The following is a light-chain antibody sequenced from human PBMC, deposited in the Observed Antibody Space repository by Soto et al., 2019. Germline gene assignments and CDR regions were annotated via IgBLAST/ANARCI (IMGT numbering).Light chain of an antibody. CDR2: AAS. J-gene: IGKJ4*01. Sequence: IQLTQSPSSLSASVGYRVTITCRSSQALSSYLAWYQQKPGKAPKLLIYAASTLQSGVPSRFSGSESGTDFTLTISSLQHEDFGTYYCQQVNNYPLTFGGGTKVDIK. V-gene: IGKV1-9*01. CDR3: QQVNNYPLT. CDR1: QALSSY.